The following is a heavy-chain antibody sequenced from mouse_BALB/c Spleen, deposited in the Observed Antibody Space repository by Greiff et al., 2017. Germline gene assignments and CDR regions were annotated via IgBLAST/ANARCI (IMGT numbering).Heavy chain of an antibody. CDR1: GYTFTSYW. V-gene: IGHV1-7*01. CDR2: INPSTGYT. Sequence: VKLVESGAELAKPGASVKMSCKASGYTFTSYWMHWVKQRPGQGLEWIGYINPSTGYTEYNQKFKDKATLTADKSSSTAYMQLSSLTSEDSAVYYCARVYGSSYGYFDVWGAGTTVTVSS. CDR3: ARVYGSSYGYFDV. D-gene: IGHD1-1*01. J-gene: IGHJ1*01.